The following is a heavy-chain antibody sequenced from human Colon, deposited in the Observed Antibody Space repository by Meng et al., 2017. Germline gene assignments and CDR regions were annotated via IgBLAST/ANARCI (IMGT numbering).Heavy chain of an antibody. J-gene: IGHJ5*02. CDR1: GRSISRGDYY. CDR2: IYYSGST. D-gene: IGHD4-17*01. CDR3: ARDRKHYGERGWFDP. V-gene: IGHV4-30-4*01. Sequence: QGQLQESGTGLVPPSHTLSLTCTVAGRSISRGDYYWSWIRQPPGKGLEWIGYIYYSGSTYSNASLKSRVTISIDRSKNQFSLKLSSVTAAGTAVYYCARDRKHYGERGWFDPWGQGTLVTVSS.